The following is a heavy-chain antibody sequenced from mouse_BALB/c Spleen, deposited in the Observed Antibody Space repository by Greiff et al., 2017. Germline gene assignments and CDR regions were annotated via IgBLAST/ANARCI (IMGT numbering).Heavy chain of an antibody. V-gene: IGHV1-67*01. D-gene: IGHD2-3*01. CDR3: ALYDGYTYGFAY. Sequence: VQLQESGPELVRPGVSVKISCKGSGYTFTDYAMHWVKQSHAKSLEWIGVISTYSGNTNYNQKFKGKATMTVDKSSSTAYMELARLTSEDSAIYYCALYDGYTYGFAYWGQGTLVTVSA. J-gene: IGHJ3*01. CDR2: ISTYSGNT. CDR1: GYTFTDYA.